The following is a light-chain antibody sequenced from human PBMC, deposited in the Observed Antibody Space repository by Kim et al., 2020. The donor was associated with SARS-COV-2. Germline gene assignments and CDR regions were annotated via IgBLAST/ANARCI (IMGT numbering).Light chain of an antibody. V-gene: IGLV3-1*01. J-gene: IGLJ2*01. Sequence: VAPGQPASIPASGDELAGKYACCYQRKPGQSPILLIYQDNKRPSGIPERFSGSSSVNSATLTIRETQAVDEADYYCQAWDSTTAVFGAGTKLTVL. CDR3: QAWDSTTAV. CDR1: ELAGKY. CDR2: QDN.